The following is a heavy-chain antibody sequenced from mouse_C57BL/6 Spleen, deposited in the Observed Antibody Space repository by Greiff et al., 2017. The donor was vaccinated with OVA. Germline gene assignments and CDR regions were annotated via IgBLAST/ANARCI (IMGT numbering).Heavy chain of an antibody. Sequence: QVQLQQSGAELARPGASVKLSCKASGYTFTSYGISWVKQRTGQGLEWIGEIYPRSGNTYYNEKFKGKATLTADKSSSTAYMELRSLTSEDSAVYFCARGPYYYGSSYRYFDVWGTGTTVTVSS. D-gene: IGHD1-1*01. CDR2: IYPRSGNT. CDR1: GYTFTSYG. CDR3: ARGPYYYGSSYRYFDV. J-gene: IGHJ1*03. V-gene: IGHV1-81*01.